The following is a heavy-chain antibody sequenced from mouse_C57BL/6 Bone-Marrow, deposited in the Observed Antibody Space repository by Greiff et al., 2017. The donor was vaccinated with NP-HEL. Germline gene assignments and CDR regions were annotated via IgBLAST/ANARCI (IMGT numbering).Heavy chain of an antibody. CDR1: GYTFTSYG. J-gene: IGHJ2*01. CDR3: ARDRDYGRDYFDY. CDR2: IYPRSGNT. V-gene: IGHV1-81*01. Sequence: VQLQKSGAELARPGASVKLSCKASGYTFTSYGISWVKQRTGQGLEWIGEIYPRSGNTYYNEKFKGKATLTADKSSSTAYMELRSLTSEDSAVYFCARDRDYGRDYFDYWGQGTTLTVSS. D-gene: IGHD1-1*01.